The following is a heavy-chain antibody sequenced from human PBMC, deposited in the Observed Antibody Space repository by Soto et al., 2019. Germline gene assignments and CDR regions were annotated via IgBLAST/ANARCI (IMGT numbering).Heavy chain of an antibody. CDR3: ARVPLHYDFWSGYYVNYYYYGMDV. Sequence: PVKLSCKASGYTFTSYGISWVRQAPGQGLEWMGSISAYNGNTNYAQKLQGRVTMTTDPSTSTAYMELRSLRSDDTSVYYCARVPLHYDFWSGYYVNYYYYGMDVWGKRTTVAVGS. CDR1: GYTFTSYG. J-gene: IGHJ6*04. D-gene: IGHD3-3*01. V-gene: IGHV1-18*01. CDR2: ISAYNGNT.